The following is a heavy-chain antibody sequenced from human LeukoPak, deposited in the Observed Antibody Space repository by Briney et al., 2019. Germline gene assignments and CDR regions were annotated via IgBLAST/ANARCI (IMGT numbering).Heavy chain of an antibody. CDR1: GYTFTGYY. D-gene: IGHD5-18*01. J-gene: IGHJ4*02. CDR2: INAGNGNT. V-gene: IGHV1-3*01. Sequence: ASVKVSCKASGYTFTGYYMHWVRQAPGQGLEWMGWINAGNGNTKYSQKFQGRVTITRDTSASTAYMELSSLRSEDTAVYYCARDTAMDKAFDYWGQGTLVTVSS. CDR3: ARDTAMDKAFDY.